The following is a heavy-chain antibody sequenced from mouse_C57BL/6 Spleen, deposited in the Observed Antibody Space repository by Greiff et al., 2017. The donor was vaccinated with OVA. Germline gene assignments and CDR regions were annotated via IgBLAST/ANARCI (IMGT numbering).Heavy chain of an antibody. CDR1: GYTFTSYW. J-gene: IGHJ3*01. CDR3: AFYDDVGFAY. D-gene: IGHD2-4*01. V-gene: IGHV1-69*01. Sequence: QVQLQQPGAELVMPGASVKLSCKASGYTFTSYWMHWVKQRPGQGLEWIGEIDPSDSYTNYNQTLKGKSTLTVDTYSSTAYMQLSSLTSEDSAVYYCAFYDDVGFAYWGQGTLVTVSA. CDR2: IDPSDSYT.